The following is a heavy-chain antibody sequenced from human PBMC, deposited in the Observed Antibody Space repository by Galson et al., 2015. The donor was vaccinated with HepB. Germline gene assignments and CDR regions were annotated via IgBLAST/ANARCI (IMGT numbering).Heavy chain of an antibody. CDR2: IRQDGSEK. CDR1: GFTFGDYA. D-gene: IGHD1-26*01. CDR3: ARDEPSGSYRFDS. V-gene: IGHV3-7*01. Sequence: SLRLSCAASGFTFGDYAMSWFRQAPGKGPEWVANIRQDGSEKYYVDSVKGRFTISRDNAKNSLYLQMNSPRAEDTAVYYCARDEPSGSYRFDSWGQGALVTVSS. J-gene: IGHJ4*02.